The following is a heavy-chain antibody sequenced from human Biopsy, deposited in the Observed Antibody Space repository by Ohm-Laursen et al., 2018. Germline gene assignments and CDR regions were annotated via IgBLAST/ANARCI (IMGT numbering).Heavy chain of an antibody. CDR2: MWSDGINK. Sequence: LSLTCAASGFAFSYYGLHWVRQAPGKGLQWVAVMWSDGINKNYADSVKGRFTVSRDNSNNALYLQMSSLRDEDSAVYYCARDDDTTGHYMILNHWGQGTLVTVSS. CDR3: ARDDDTTGHYMILNH. V-gene: IGHV3-33*01. D-gene: IGHD3-9*01. CDR1: GFAFSYYG. J-gene: IGHJ5*02.